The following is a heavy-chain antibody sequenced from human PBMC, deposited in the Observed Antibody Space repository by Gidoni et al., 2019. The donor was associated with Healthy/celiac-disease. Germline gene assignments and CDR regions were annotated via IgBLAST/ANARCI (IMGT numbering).Heavy chain of an antibody. Sequence: VQLVESGGGVVQPGRSLRLSCAASGFTFSSYGMHWVRQAPGKGLEWVAVISYDGSNKYYADSVKGRFTISRDNSKNTLYLQMNSLRAEDTAVYYCAKGGSSGLDYWGQGTLVTVSS. V-gene: IGHV3-30*18. CDR2: ISYDGSNK. J-gene: IGHJ4*02. CDR3: AKGGSSGLDY. CDR1: GFTFSSYG. D-gene: IGHD6-13*01.